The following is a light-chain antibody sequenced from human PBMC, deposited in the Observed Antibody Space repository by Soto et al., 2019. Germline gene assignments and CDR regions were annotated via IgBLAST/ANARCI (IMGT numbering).Light chain of an antibody. Sequence: DIQMTQSPSTLSASVGDRVTITCRASQSISSWLAWYQQKPGKAPKLLIYKASSLESGVPSRFSGSGSGPEFTLTISSRQPDDFPAYYCQQYSSYPKTFGQRTKVEIK. V-gene: IGKV1-5*03. J-gene: IGKJ1*01. CDR1: QSISSW. CDR2: KAS. CDR3: QQYSSYPKT.